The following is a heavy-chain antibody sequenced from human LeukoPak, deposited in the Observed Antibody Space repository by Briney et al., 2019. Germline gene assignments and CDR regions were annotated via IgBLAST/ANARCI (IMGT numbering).Heavy chain of an antibody. CDR2: INHNGNVN. CDR3: ARGGGLDV. Sequence: GGSLRLSCAASGFTFSSYWMNWARQAPGKGLEWVASINHNGNVNYYVDSVKGRFTISRDNAKSSLFLQMSNLRAEDTAVYFCARGGGLDVWGQGATVTVSS. CDR1: GFTFSSYW. J-gene: IGHJ6*02. V-gene: IGHV3-7*03. D-gene: IGHD3-16*01.